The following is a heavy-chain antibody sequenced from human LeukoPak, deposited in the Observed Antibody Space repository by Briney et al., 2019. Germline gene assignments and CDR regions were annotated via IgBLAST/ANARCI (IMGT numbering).Heavy chain of an antibody. V-gene: IGHV1-69*13. CDR1: GGTFSSYA. J-gene: IGHJ4*02. D-gene: IGHD3-22*01. CDR3: ARTGSSGYYRPFDY. Sequence: SVKVSCKASGGTFSSYAISWVRQAPGQGLEWMGGIIPIFGTANYAQKFQGRATITADESTSTAYMELSSLKSEGTAVYYCARTGSSGYYRPFDYWGQGTLVTVSS. CDR2: IIPIFGTA.